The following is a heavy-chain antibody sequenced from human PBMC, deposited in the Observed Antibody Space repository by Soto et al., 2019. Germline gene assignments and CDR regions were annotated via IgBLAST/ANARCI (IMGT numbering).Heavy chain of an antibody. CDR3: ARGLRYCTNGVCSYYFDY. CDR2: MNPNSGNT. Sequence: GASVKVSCKASGYTFTSYDINWVRQATGQGLEGTGVMNPNSGNTGYAQKFQGRVTMTRNTSISTAYMELSSLRSEDTAVYYCARGLRYCTNGVCSYYFDYWGQGTLVTVSS. V-gene: IGHV1-8*01. J-gene: IGHJ4*02. CDR1: GYTFTSYD. D-gene: IGHD2-8*01.